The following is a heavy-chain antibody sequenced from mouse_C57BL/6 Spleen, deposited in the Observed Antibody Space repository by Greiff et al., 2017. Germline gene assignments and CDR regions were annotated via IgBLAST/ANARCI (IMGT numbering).Heavy chain of an antibody. D-gene: IGHD2-1*01. J-gene: IGHJ3*01. CDR2: LNPGSGGT. CDR3: ARSGGNYGFAY. Sequence: QVQLQQSGAELVRPGTSVKVSCKASGYAFTNYLIEWVKQRPGQGLEWIGVLNPGSGGTTYNEKFKGKGTLTADKSSSTAYMQLSSLTSEDSAVYFCARSGGNYGFAYCGQGTLVTVSA. V-gene: IGHV1-54*01. CDR1: GYAFTNYL.